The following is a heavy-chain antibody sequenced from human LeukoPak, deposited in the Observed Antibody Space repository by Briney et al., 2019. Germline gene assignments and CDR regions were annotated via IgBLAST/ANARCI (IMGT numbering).Heavy chain of an antibody. D-gene: IGHD6-19*01. CDR2: ISSSSSTI. V-gene: IGHV3-48*01. CDR1: GFTFSSYN. J-gene: IGHJ4*02. CDR3: ARAGYSSGWYMDDY. Sequence: GGSLRLSCAASGFTFSSYNMNWVRQAPGKGLEWVSYISSSSSTIYYADSVKGRFTISRDNAKNSLYLQMNSLRAEDTAVYYCARAGYSSGWYMDDYWGQGTLVTVSS.